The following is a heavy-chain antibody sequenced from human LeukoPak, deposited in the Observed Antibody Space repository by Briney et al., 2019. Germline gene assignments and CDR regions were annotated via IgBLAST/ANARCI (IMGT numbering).Heavy chain of an antibody. J-gene: IGHJ4*02. D-gene: IGHD3-22*01. Sequence: GGSLRLSCAASGFTFSSYAMRWVRQAPGKGLEWVAVISYDGSNKYYADSVKGRFTISRDNSKNTLYLQMNSLRAEDTAVYYCARSPHYYDSSGYYYYWGQGTLVTVSS. CDR3: ARSPHYYDSSGYYYY. V-gene: IGHV3-30-3*01. CDR2: ISYDGSNK. CDR1: GFTFSSYA.